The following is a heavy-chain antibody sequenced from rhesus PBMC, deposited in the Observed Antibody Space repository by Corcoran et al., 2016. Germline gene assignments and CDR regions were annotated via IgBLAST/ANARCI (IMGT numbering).Heavy chain of an antibody. J-gene: IGHJ4*01. D-gene: IGHD6-31*01. V-gene: IGHV4-122*02. CDR2: ISSSGST. CDR3: ARRSSGWYPLFDY. CDR1: GGSISRSYYS. Sequence: QVQLQESGPGLVKPSETLSLTCAVSGGSISRSYYSWSWIPQAPGKGLEWVGYISSSGSTSYNPSLKSRVTISRDTSKNQFSLKLSSVTAADTAVYYCARRSSGWYPLFDYWGQGVLVTVSS.